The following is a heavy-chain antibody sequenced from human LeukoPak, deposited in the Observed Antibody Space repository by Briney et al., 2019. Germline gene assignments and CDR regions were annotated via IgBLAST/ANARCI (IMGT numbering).Heavy chain of an antibody. CDR3: SLSYGGTFDY. V-gene: IGHV4-34*03. CDR1: GGSFSGYY. Sequence: SETLSLTCAVYGGSFSGYYWSWIRQPPGKGLEWIGEIYHSGRTNYNPSLKSRVTIAVDKPNNQYSLQLSSVTAADTAVYYCSLSYGGTFDYWGQGTLVTVSS. D-gene: IGHD4-23*01. J-gene: IGHJ4*02. CDR2: IYHSGRT.